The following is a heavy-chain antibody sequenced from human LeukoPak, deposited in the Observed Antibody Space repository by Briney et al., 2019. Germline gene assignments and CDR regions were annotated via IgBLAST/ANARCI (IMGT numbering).Heavy chain of an antibody. V-gene: IGHV1-2*04. Sequence: GASVKVSCKASGYTFTGYYMRWVRQAPGQGLEWMGWINPNSGGTNYAQKFQGWVTMTRDTSISTAYMELSRLRSDDTAVYYCARAFSEYSSSSGAFDIWGQGTMVTVSS. CDR3: ARAFSEYSSSSGAFDI. CDR2: INPNSGGT. D-gene: IGHD6-6*01. J-gene: IGHJ3*02. CDR1: GYTFTGYY.